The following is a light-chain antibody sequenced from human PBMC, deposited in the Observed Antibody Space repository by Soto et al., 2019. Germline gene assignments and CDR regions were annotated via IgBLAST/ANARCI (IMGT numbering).Light chain of an antibody. CDR3: QESYSTPLT. CDR1: QSIISY. V-gene: IGKV1-39*01. CDR2: AAS. J-gene: IGKJ4*02. Sequence: DIQMTQSPSSLSASVGDRVTITCRASQSIISYLNWYQQKPGKAPKLLIYAASSLQSGVLSRFSGSVSGTEFTLTISRLQPEDFATYYCQESYSTPLTCGGGTKVEIK.